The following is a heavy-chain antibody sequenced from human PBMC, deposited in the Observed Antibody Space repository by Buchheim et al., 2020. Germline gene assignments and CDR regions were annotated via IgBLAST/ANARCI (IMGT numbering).Heavy chain of an antibody. J-gene: IGHJ4*02. CDR2: IYYSGST. V-gene: IGHV4-59*01. CDR1: GGSISSYY. CDR3: ARDRGSSGWSVYFDY. Sequence: QVQLQESGPGLVKPSETLSLTCTVSGGSISSYYWSWIRQPPGKGLEWIGYIYYSGSTNYNPSLKSRVTISVDTSKNQFSLKLSSVTAADTAVYYCARDRGSSGWSVYFDYWGQGTL. D-gene: IGHD6-19*01.